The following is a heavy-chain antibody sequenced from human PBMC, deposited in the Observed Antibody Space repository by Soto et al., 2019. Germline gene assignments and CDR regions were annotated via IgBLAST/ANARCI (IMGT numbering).Heavy chain of an antibody. V-gene: IGHV3-30*18. CDR2: ISYDGSNK. CDR1: GFTFSSYG. CDR3: AKDLLRDLEWLLNDAFDI. J-gene: IGHJ3*02. D-gene: IGHD3-3*01. Sequence: QVQLVESGGGVVQPGRSLRLSCAASGFTFSSYGMRWVRQAPGKGLEWVAIISYDGSNKYYADSVKGRFTISRDNSKNTLYLQMNSLRPEDTAVYYCAKDLLRDLEWLLNDAFDIWGQGTMVTVSS.